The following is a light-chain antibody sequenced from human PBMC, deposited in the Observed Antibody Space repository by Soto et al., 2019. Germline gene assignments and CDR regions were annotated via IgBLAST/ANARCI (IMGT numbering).Light chain of an antibody. Sequence: EIVLTQSPGTLSLSPGERATLSCRASQSITSCYLAWYQQKPGQAPRLLIYGASRRATDIPDRFSGSGSGTDFTLTISRLEPEDFAVYYCQLYDSPSYTFGQGTKLEIK. CDR2: GAS. V-gene: IGKV3-20*01. CDR3: QLYDSPSYT. CDR1: QSITSCY. J-gene: IGKJ2*01.